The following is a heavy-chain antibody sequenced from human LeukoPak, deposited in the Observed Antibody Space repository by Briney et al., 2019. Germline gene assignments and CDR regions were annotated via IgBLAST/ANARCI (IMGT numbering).Heavy chain of an antibody. CDR1: GYTFTSYG. V-gene: IGHV1-18*01. Sequence: ASVKVSCKTSGYTFTSYGISWVRQAPGQGLEWMGWISAYNGNTNYAQKLQGRVTMTTDTSTSTAYMELRSLRSDDTAVYYCARVLTARYYDFWSGQNWFDPWGQGTLVTVSS. CDR2: ISAYNGNT. J-gene: IGHJ5*02. CDR3: ARVLTARYYDFWSGQNWFDP. D-gene: IGHD3-3*01.